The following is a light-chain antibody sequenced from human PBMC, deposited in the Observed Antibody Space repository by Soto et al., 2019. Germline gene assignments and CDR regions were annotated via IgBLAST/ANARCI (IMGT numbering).Light chain of an antibody. V-gene: IGKV3-20*01. CDR2: GAS. J-gene: IGKJ2*01. CDR1: QSFSSTY. CDR3: QQYGSSPYN. Sequence: EIVLTQSPGTLSLSPGERATLSCRASQSFSSTYLTWYQQKPGQAPRLLIYGASSRATGIPDRFSGSGSGTDFTLTISRLEPEDFAVYYCQQYGSSPYNFGQGTKLEIK.